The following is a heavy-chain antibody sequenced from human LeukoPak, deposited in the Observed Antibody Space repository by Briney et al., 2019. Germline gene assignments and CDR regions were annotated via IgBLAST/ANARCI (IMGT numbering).Heavy chain of an antibody. J-gene: IGHJ6*03. CDR1: GGSFSGYY. CDR2: INHNGST. V-gene: IGHV4-34*01. CDR3: ARQPEGGLAYYYMDV. D-gene: IGHD6-19*01. Sequence: SETLSLTCAVYGGSFSGYYWSWIRQPPGKGLEWIGEINHNGSTNYNPSLKSRVTISVDTSKNQFSLKLSSVTAADTAVYYCARQPEGGLAYYYMDVWGKGTTVTISS.